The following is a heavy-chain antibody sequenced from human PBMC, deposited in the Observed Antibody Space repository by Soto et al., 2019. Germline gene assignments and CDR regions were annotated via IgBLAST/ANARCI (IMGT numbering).Heavy chain of an antibody. V-gene: IGHV1-3*01. CDR1: GYTFTSYA. Sequence: QVQLVQSGAEVKKPGASVKVSCKASGYTFTSYAMHWVRQAPGQRLECMGWINAGNGNTKYSQKFQGRVTITRDTSASTAYMELSSLRSEDTAVYYCSRDRELERLKAMATPDAFDIWGQGTMVTVSS. CDR3: SRDRELERLKAMATPDAFDI. J-gene: IGHJ3*02. D-gene: IGHD1-1*01. CDR2: INAGNGNT.